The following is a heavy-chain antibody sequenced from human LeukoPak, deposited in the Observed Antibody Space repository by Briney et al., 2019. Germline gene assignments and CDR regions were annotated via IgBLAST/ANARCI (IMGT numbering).Heavy chain of an antibody. J-gene: IGHJ4*02. CDR1: GGSFSGYY. CDR2: INHSGST. V-gene: IGHV4-34*01. CDR3: ARLMVVTRQIDY. Sequence: PSETLSLTCAVYGGSFSGYYWSWIRQPPGKGLEWIGEINHSGSTNYNPSLKSRVTISVDTSKNQFSLKLSSVTAADTAVYYCARLMVVTRQIDYWGQGTLVTVSS. D-gene: IGHD4/OR15-4a*01.